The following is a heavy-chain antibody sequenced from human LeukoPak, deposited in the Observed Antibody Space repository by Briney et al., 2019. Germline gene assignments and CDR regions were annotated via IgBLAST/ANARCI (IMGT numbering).Heavy chain of an antibody. Sequence: GGSLRLSCAASGFTFSSYSMSWVRPAPGKGLEWVSSISSSSTYRYYAASVKGRFTISRDNSKNTLYLQMNSLRAEDTAAYYCARDQGILTGYPIGYFDYWGQGTLVTVSS. CDR3: ARDQGILTGYPIGYFDY. CDR2: ISSSSTYR. CDR1: GFTFSSYS. V-gene: IGHV3-21*01. J-gene: IGHJ4*02. D-gene: IGHD3-9*01.